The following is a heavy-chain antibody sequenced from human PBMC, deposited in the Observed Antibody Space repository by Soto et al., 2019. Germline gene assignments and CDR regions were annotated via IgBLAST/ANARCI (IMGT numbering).Heavy chain of an antibody. Sequence: EVKLLESGGGLVQPGGSLRLSCAASGFTFNAYAMTWVRQAPGKGLEWVSAIGGSGGNRYYAASVRGRFTISRDNSKDTVDLQMNSLRVEDTAVYYCARVASDYINSVDHWGQGILVSVSS. D-gene: IGHD4-4*01. V-gene: IGHV3-23*01. CDR1: GFTFNAYA. CDR2: IGGSGGNR. CDR3: ARVASDYINSVDH. J-gene: IGHJ4*02.